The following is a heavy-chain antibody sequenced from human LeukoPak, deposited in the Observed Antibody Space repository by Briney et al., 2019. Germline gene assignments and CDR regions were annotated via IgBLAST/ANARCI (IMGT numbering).Heavy chain of an antibody. CDR2: IGGSGSFI. J-gene: IGHJ6*03. V-gene: IGHV3-48*02. CDR3: ARLLATWDYYYMDV. D-gene: IGHD3-3*02. CDR1: GFTFSTYS. Sequence: GGSLRLSCVGSGFTFSTYSIKWVRQAPGKGLEWVSHIGGSGSFIYYADSVKGRFTISRDNAKNSVYLQMNSLRDEDTAVYFCARLLATWDYYYMDVWGKGTTVTVSS.